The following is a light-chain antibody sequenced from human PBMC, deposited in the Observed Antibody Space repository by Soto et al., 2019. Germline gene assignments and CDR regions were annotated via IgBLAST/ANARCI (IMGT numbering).Light chain of an antibody. CDR2: DNS. Sequence: QSVLTQPPSVSAAPGEKVTISCSGSSSNIGNHYVSWYQQLPGTAPKLLIYDNSKRPSGIPDRFSGSKSDTSATLGITGPQTGDEADYYCGTWDSSLSGVLFGGGTKLTVL. J-gene: IGLJ2*01. CDR1: SSNIGNHY. CDR3: GTWDSSLSGVL. V-gene: IGLV1-51*01.